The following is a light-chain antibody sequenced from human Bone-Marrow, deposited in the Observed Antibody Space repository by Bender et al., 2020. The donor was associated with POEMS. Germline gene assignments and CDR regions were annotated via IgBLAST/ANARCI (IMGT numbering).Light chain of an antibody. V-gene: IGLV3-21*01. J-gene: IGLJ2*01. CDR1: SIGSKI. Sequence: SYVLTQPPSVSVAPGQTARITCGGNSIGSKIVHWYQQKPGQAPVLVIHKDTERPSGIPERFSGSNSGNTATLTISGTQTMDEADYYCQAWDSSTVVFGGGTKLTVL. CDR3: QAWDSSTVV. CDR2: KDT.